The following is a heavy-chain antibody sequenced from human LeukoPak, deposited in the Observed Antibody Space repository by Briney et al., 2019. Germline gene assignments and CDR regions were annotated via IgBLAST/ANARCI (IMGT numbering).Heavy chain of an antibody. CDR3: ARDKPPYCGGDCYSGYDY. D-gene: IGHD2-21*02. V-gene: IGHV3-21*01. CDR2: ISSSSSYI. Sequence: PGGSLRLSCAASGFTFDDYAMHWVRQAPGKGLEWVSSISSSSSYIYYADSVKGRFTISRDNAKNSLYLQMNSLRAEDTAVYYCARDKPPYCGGDCYSGYDYWGQGTLVTVSS. J-gene: IGHJ4*02. CDR1: GFTFDDYA.